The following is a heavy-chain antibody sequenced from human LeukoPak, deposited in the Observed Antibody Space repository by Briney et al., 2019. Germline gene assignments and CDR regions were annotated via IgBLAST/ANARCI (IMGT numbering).Heavy chain of an antibody. CDR2: VNPDGGST. J-gene: IGHJ4*02. CDR3: ARERYYDFRSGYRPHFDY. CDR1: GFTFNRYW. Sequence: GGSLRLSCAASGFTFNRYWMHWVRQAPGKGLAWVSHVNPDGGSTSYADSVKGRFTISRDNAKDTLFLQMNSLRAEDTAIYYCARERYYDFRSGYRPHFDYWGQGSLVTVSS. D-gene: IGHD3-3*01. V-gene: IGHV3-74*01.